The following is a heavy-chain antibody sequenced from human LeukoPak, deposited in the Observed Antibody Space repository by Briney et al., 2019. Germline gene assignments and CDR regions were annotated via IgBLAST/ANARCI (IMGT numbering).Heavy chain of an antibody. Sequence: PSETLSLTCAVYGGSFSGYYWSWIRQPPGKGLEWIGEINHSGSTNYNPSLKSRVTISVDTSKNQFSLKLSCVTAADTAVYYCARERFVVVVAATYRRQYYFDYWGQGTLVTVSS. CDR3: ARERFVVVVAATYRRQYYFDY. CDR2: INHSGST. CDR1: GGSFSGYY. D-gene: IGHD2-15*01. V-gene: IGHV4-34*01. J-gene: IGHJ4*02.